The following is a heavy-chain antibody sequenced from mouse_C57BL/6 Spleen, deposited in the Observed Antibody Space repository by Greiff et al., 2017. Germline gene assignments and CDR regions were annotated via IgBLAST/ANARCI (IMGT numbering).Heavy chain of an antibody. CDR2: INPSNGGT. D-gene: IGHD1-1*01. Sequence: VQLQQPGTELVKPGASVKLSCTASGYTFTSYWMHWVQQRPGQGLEWIGNINPSNGGTNYNEKFKSKATLTVDKSSSTAYMQLSSLPSEDSAVYYCARFITTVKNWYFDVWGTGTTVTVSS. V-gene: IGHV1-53*01. CDR3: ARFITTVKNWYFDV. CDR1: GYTFTSYW. J-gene: IGHJ1*03.